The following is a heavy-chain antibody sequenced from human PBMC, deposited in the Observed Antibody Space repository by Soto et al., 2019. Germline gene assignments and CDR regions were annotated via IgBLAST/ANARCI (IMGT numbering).Heavy chain of an antibody. CDR2: INPNSGGT. J-gene: IGHJ6*02. D-gene: IGHD3-10*01. CDR1: GYTFTGYY. Sequence: ASVKVSCKASGYTFTGYYMHWVRQAPGQGLEWMGWINPNSGGTNYAQKFQGWVTMTRDTSISTAYMELSRLRSDDTAVYYCARDIGSSRANYYYYGMDVWGQGTTVTVSS. CDR3: ARDIGSSRANYYYYGMDV. V-gene: IGHV1-2*04.